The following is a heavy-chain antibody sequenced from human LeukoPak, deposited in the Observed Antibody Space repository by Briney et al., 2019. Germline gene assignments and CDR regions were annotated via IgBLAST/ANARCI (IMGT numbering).Heavy chain of an antibody. J-gene: IGHJ5*02. CDR1: GGSISSYY. CDR2: IYYSGST. Sequence: SETLSFTCTVSGGSISSYYWSWIRQPPGKGLEWIGYIYYSGSTNYNPSLKSRVTISVDTSKSQFSLKLSSVTAADTAVYYCASSRTAAGIWFDPWGQGTLVTVSS. V-gene: IGHV4-59*01. CDR3: ASSRTAAGIWFDP. D-gene: IGHD6-13*01.